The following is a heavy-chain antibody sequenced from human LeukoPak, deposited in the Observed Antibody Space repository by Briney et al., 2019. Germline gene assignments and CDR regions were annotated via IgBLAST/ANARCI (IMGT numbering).Heavy chain of an antibody. Sequence: GASVKVSCKASGYTFTGYYMHWVRQAPGQGLEWMGWINPNSGGTGYAQKFQGRVTMTRNTSISTAYMELSSLRSEDTAVYYCARRMVYYGSGSYYKEYYYYYMDVWGKGTTVTISS. CDR3: ARRMVYYGSGSYYKEYYYYYMDV. CDR2: INPNSGGT. CDR1: GYTFTGYY. J-gene: IGHJ6*03. D-gene: IGHD3-10*01. V-gene: IGHV1-2*02.